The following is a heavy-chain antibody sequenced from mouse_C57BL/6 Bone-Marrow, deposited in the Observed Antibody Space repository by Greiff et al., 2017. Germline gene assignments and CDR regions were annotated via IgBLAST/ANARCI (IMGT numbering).Heavy chain of an antibody. J-gene: IGHJ2*01. Sequence: VKLQQSGAELVRPGASVKLSCKASGYTFTDYYINWVKQRPGQGLEWIARIYPGSGNTYYNEKFKGKATLTAEKSSSTAYMQLSSLTSEDSAFYFCARGLSSGGKGTTLTVSS. CDR1: GYTFTDYY. V-gene: IGHV1-76*01. CDR2: IYPGSGNT. CDR3: ARGLSS. D-gene: IGHD2-10*02.